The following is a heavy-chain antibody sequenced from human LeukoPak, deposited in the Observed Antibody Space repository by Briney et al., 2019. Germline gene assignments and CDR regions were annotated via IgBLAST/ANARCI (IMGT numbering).Heavy chain of an antibody. CDR3: AKVGVVVPAAPGAYFDY. V-gene: IGHV3-23*01. CDR2: ISGSGGST. CDR1: GFTFSSYG. Sequence: GGSLRLSCAASGFTFSSYGMHWVRQAPGKGLEWVSAISGSGGSTYYADSVKGRFTISRDNSKNTLYLQMNSLRAEDTAVYYCAKVGVVVPAAPGAYFDYWGQGTLVTVSS. J-gene: IGHJ4*02. D-gene: IGHD2-2*01.